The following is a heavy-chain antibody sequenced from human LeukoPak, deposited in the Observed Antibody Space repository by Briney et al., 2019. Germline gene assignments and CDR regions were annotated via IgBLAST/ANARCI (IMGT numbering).Heavy chain of an antibody. V-gene: IGHV3-66*02. CDR3: ARDSGSASWAYS. J-gene: IGHJ4*02. CDR2: VHRDGSI. Sequence: GGSLRLSCAASGISVSENYMSWVHQAPGKGLEWVCVVHRDGSIEYADSVKGRFTISRDIAENTLSLQMNSLRVEDTAVYYCARDSGSASWAYSWGQGTLVTVSS. D-gene: IGHD2-15*01. CDR1: GISVSENY.